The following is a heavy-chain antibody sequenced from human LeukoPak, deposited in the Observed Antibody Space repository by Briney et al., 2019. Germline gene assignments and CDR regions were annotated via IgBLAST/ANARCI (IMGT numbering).Heavy chain of an antibody. CDR3: ARAYRFKPYYYYYYMDV. CDR2: NNSDGSST. J-gene: IGHJ6*03. D-gene: IGHD2-2*01. V-gene: IGHV3-74*01. Sequence: PGGSLRLSCAASGFTFSSYWMHWVRQAPGKGLVWVSRNNSDGSSTSYADSVKGRFTISRDNAKNTLYLQMNSLRAEDTAVYYCARAYRFKPYYYYYYMDVWGKGTTVTVSS. CDR1: GFTFSSYW.